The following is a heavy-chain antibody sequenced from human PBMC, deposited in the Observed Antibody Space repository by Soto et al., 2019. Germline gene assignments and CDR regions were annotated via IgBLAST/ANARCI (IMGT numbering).Heavy chain of an antibody. V-gene: IGHV1-2*04. CDR2: INPNSGGT. CDR1: GYTFTGYY. J-gene: IGHJ4*02. D-gene: IGHD6-13*01. Sequence: ASVKVSCKASGYTFTGYYMHWVRQAPGQGLEWMGWINPNSGGTNYAQKFRGWVTMTRDTSISTAYMELSRLRSDDTAVYYCAIIGLAAGTGDYWGQGTLVTVSS. CDR3: AIIGLAAGTGDY.